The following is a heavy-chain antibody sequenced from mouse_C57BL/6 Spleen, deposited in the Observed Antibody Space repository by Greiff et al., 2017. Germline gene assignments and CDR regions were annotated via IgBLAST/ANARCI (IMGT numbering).Heavy chain of an antibody. Sequence: QVQLQQPGAELVKPGASVKLSCKASGYTFTSYWMQWVKQRPGQGLEWIGEIDPSDSYTNYNQKFKGKATLTVDTSSSTAYIQLSSLTSEDSAVYYCAIKTLLLRSSFAYWGQGTLVTVSA. CDR3: AIKTLLLRSSFAY. CDR2: IDPSDSYT. D-gene: IGHD1-1*01. J-gene: IGHJ3*01. V-gene: IGHV1-50*01. CDR1: GYTFTSYW.